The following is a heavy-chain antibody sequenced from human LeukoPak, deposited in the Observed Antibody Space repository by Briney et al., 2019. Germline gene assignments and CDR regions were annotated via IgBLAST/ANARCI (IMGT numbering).Heavy chain of an antibody. J-gene: IGHJ4*02. CDR2: ITASGGST. V-gene: IGHV3-23*01. CDR1: GFTFSSYA. D-gene: IGHD4-17*01. Sequence: GGSLRLSCAASGFTFSSYAMNWVRQAPGKGLEWVSAITASGGSTYYAGSVKGRFTISRDNSKNTLYLQVNSLRAEDTAVYYCAKVPYGDYYFENWGQGTLVTVSS. CDR3: AKVPYGDYYFEN.